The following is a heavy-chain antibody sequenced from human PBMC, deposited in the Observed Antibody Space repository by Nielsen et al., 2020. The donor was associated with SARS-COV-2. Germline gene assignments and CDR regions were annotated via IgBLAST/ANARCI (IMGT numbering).Heavy chain of an antibody. J-gene: IGHJ4*02. CDR2: IFDSETT. Sequence: SETLSLTCTVSGASISSYYWNWIRQSPGKGLEWIGYIFDSETTYYGPSLKSRVTISVDTSKNQFSLKLSSVTAADTAVYYCARALLWFEAGFDYWGQGTLVTVSS. V-gene: IGHV4-59*13. D-gene: IGHD3-10*01. CDR3: ARALLWFEAGFDY. CDR1: GASISSYY.